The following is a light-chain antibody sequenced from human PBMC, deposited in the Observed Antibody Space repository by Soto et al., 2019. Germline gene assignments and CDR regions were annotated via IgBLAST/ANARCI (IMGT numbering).Light chain of an antibody. CDR3: QQYGSSSWT. Sequence: EIVLTQSPGTLSLSPGERATLSCRASQSVSSSYLAWYQQKPGQAPRLLIYGTSSRATAIPDRFSGSGSGTAFTLTFSNLDLEIFAVYYCQQYGSSSWTSGQG. V-gene: IGKV3-20*01. CDR2: GTS. J-gene: IGKJ1*01. CDR1: QSVSSSY.